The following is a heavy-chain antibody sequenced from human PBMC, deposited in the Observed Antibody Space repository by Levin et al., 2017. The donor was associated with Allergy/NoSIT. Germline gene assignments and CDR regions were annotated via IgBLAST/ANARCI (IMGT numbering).Heavy chain of an antibody. CDR2: ISYDGGNQ. J-gene: IGHJ4*02. V-gene: IGHV3-30*18. Sequence: GGSLRLSCAASGFPFNGFGMHWVRQAPGKGLEWVAVISYDGGNQIYADSVKGRFTISRENSKNTLYLQMNSLRPDDTAVYYCAKSLPAAIGGRFDSWGQGTLVTVSS. D-gene: IGHD2-2*01. CDR3: AKSLPAAIGGRFDS. CDR1: GFPFNGFG.